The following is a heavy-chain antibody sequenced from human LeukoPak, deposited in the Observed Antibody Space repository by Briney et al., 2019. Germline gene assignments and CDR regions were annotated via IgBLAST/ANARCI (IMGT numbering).Heavy chain of an antibody. J-gene: IGHJ6*03. Sequence: GGSLRLSCAASGFTFSSYAMSWVRQAPGKGLEWVSAISGSGGSTYYADSVKGRFTISRDNAKNSLYLQMNSLRAEDTAVYYCARVTISLWFGELLPNNYYYYYMDVWGKGTTVTISS. CDR1: GFTFSSYA. V-gene: IGHV3-23*01. CDR3: ARVTISLWFGELLPNNYYYYYMDV. D-gene: IGHD3-10*01. CDR2: ISGSGGST.